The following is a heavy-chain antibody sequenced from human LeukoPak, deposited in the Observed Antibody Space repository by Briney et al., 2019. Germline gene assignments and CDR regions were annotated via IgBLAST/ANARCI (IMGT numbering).Heavy chain of an antibody. CDR2: MNPNSGNT. V-gene: IGHV1-8*02. D-gene: IGHD3-3*01. Sequence: EASVKVSCKASGYTFTSYGISWVRQAPGQGLEWMGWMNPNSGNTGYAQKFQGRVTMTRNTSISTAYMELSSLRSEDTAVYYCARSYDFWSGYYHLDYYGMDVWGQGTTVTVSS. CDR1: GYTFTSYG. CDR3: ARSYDFWSGYYHLDYYGMDV. J-gene: IGHJ6*02.